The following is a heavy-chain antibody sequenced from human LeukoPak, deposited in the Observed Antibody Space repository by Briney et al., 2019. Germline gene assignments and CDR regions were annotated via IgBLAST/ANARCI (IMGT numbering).Heavy chain of an antibody. Sequence: GASVTVSFTASGYTFTIYDINWVRQATGQGLEWMGWMNPNSGNTGYAQKFQGRVTITRNTSISTAYMELSSLRSEDTAVYYCARVGGRRQQLGIRREWFDPWGQGTLVTVSS. CDR2: MNPNSGNT. D-gene: IGHD6-6*01. CDR3: ARVGGRRQQLGIRREWFDP. CDR1: GYTFTIYD. V-gene: IGHV1-8*03. J-gene: IGHJ5*02.